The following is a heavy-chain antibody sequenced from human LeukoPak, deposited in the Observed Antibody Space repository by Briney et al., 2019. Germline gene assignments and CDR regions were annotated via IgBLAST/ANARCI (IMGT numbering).Heavy chain of an antibody. Sequence: PSETLSLTCTVSGDSLGSGMYYWGWIRQAPGKGLTWIGSIYHSGSIFYNASFESRVAMSVDPSNNQFSLRLTSVTAADTAVYYCARLCQVTTCGKFVHWGEGIQVTVSS. D-gene: IGHD4-17*01. CDR1: GDSLGSGMYY. V-gene: IGHV4-39*01. J-gene: IGHJ4*02. CDR3: ARLCQVTTCGKFVH. CDR2: IYHSGSI.